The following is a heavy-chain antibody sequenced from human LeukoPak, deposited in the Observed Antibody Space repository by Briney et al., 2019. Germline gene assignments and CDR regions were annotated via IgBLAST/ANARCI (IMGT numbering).Heavy chain of an antibody. V-gene: IGHV4-39*07. D-gene: IGHD6-13*01. CDR3: AGSRAAAGTSDWFDP. CDR2: IYYTGTT. Sequence: SETLSLTCTVSGGSISSSLYHWGWIRQSPGKNLKWLGSIYYTGTTHYNPSLKSRVTMSVDTSKNQFSLKLSSVTAADTAVYYCAGSRAAAGTSDWFDPWGQGTLVTVSS. CDR1: GGSISSSLYH. J-gene: IGHJ5*02.